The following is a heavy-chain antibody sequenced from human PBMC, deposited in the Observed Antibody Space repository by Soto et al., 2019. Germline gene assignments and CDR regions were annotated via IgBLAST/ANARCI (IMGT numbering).Heavy chain of an antibody. CDR2: IYHSGST. Sequence: SETLSLTYAVSGGSISSSNWWSWVRQPPGKGLEWIGEIYHSGSTNYNPSLKSRVTISGDKSKNQFSLKLSSVTAADTAVYYCAGGEITLLGGMDVWGQGTTVTVSS. CDR3: AGGEITLLGGMDV. J-gene: IGHJ6*02. V-gene: IGHV4-4*02. CDR1: GGSISSSNW. D-gene: IGHD3-10*01.